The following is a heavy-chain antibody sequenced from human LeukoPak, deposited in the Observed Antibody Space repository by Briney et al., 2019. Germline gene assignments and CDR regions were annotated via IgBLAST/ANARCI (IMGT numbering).Heavy chain of an antibody. V-gene: IGHV3-21*01. CDR3: ARDSGQGLRRRDAFDI. Sequence: TGGSLRLSCAASGFTFSSYSMNWVRQAPGKGLEWVSSISSSSSYIYYADSVKGRFTISRDNAKNSLYLQMNSLRAEDTAVYYCARDSGQGLRRRDAFDIWGQGTMVTVSS. D-gene: IGHD3-10*01. J-gene: IGHJ3*02. CDR1: GFTFSSYS. CDR2: ISSSSSYI.